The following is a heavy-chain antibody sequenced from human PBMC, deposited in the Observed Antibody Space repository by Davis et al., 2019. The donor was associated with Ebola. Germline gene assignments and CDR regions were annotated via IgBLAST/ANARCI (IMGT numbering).Heavy chain of an antibody. V-gene: IGHV3-74*01. J-gene: IGHJ4*02. D-gene: IGHD2-21*01. CDR2: INRDGTTT. CDR3: AKVNYCGGDCSYFDY. Sequence: HTGGSLRLSCAVSGFDFTNSWMSWVRQRPGEGLVWVSHINRDGTTTNYADSVEGRFTISRDNAKNSLYLQMNSLRAEDTALYYCAKVNYCGGDCSYFDYWGQGTLVTVSS. CDR1: GFDFTNSW.